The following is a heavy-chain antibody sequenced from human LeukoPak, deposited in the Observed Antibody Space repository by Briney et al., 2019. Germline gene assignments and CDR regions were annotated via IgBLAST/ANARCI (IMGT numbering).Heavy chain of an antibody. Sequence: GGSLRLSCTASGFTFGDYAMSWVRQAPGKGLEWVGFIRSKAYGGTTEYAASVKGRFTISRDDSKSIAYLQMNSLKTEDTAVYYCTRVGIIVVVPAAFDYWGQGTLVTVSS. CDR2: IRSKAYGGTT. CDR3: TRVGIIVVVPAAFDY. CDR1: GFTFGDYA. J-gene: IGHJ4*02. V-gene: IGHV3-49*04. D-gene: IGHD2-2*01.